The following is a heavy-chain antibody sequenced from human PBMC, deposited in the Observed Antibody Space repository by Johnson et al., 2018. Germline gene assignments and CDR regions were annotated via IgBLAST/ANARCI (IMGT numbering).Heavy chain of an antibody. D-gene: IGHD6-19*01. CDR3: ARGQWRVPGYQYYMDV. CDR2: INWNGGST. V-gene: IGHV3-20*04. J-gene: IGHJ6*03. Sequence: EVQLVESGGGVVRPGGSPRLSCAASGFTFDDYAMSWVRQAPGKGLEWVSGINWNGGSTGYADSVKGRFTISRDNAKNSLYLQMSALRVEDTAIYFCARGQWRVPGYQYYMDVWGNGTTVTVSS. CDR1: GFTFDDYA.